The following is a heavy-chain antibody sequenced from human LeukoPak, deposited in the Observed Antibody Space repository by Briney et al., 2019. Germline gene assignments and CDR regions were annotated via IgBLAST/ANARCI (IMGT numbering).Heavy chain of an antibody. D-gene: IGHD2-21*01. V-gene: IGHV5-51*01. CDR2: IYPGDSDT. Sequence: GESLKISCKGSGYSFTSYWIGWVRQMPGKGLEWMGIIYPGDSDTRYSPSFQGQVTISADKSLSTAYLQWSSLKASDTAMYYCARGVWIAGSRFGRQNWFDPWGQGTLVTVSS. CDR3: ARGVWIAGSRFGRQNWFDP. CDR1: GYSFTSYW. J-gene: IGHJ5*02.